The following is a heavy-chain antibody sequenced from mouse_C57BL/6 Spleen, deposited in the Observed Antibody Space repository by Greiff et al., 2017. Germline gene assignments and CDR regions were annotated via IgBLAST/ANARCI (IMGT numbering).Heavy chain of an antibody. CDR1: GYTFTSYT. CDR3: ASYYGSSYPFAY. V-gene: IGHV1-4*01. D-gene: IGHD1-1*01. CDR2: INPSSGYT. Sequence: QVQLKESGAELARPGASVKMSCKASGYTFTSYTMHWVKQRPGQGLEWIGYINPSSGYTKYNQKFKDKATLTADKSSSTAYMQLSSLTSEDSAVYYCASYYGSSYPFAYWGQGTLVTVSA. J-gene: IGHJ3*01.